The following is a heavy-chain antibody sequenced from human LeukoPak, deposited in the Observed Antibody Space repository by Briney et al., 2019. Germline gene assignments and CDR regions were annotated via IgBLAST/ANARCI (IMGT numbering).Heavy chain of an antibody. V-gene: IGHV3-30*03. CDR3: LVWKHVFDR. J-gene: IGHJ5*02. CDR2: MSYDGSKG. D-gene: IGHD5/OR15-5a*01. CDR1: GFTFSSYG. Sequence: GGSLRLSCAASGFTFSSYGMHWVRQAPGKGLEWVAVMSYDGSKGYYADSVKGRFTISRDNSKNTLYLQMNSLRVGDTAVYYCLVWKHVFDRWGQGTLVTVSS.